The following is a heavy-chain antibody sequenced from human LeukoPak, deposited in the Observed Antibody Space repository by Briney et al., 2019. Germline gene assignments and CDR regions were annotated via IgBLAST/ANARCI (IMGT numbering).Heavy chain of an antibody. CDR3: ATLREGYEFDY. CDR1: GASLTRES. D-gene: IGHD5-24*01. J-gene: IGHJ4*02. Sequence: SESLSLTCTLAGASLTRESARCVRQPPGKGLEWIGSIYYSGSTTYNPSLKSRVPVSVDTSKNQFSPKLRSVTAADTAVYYCATLREGYEFDYWGQGTLVTVSS. V-gene: IGHV4-59*01. CDR2: IYYSGST.